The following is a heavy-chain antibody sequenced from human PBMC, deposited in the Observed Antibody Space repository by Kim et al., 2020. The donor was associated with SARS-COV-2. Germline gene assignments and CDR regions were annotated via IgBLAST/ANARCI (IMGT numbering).Heavy chain of an antibody. J-gene: IGHJ4*02. CDR2: GRGGSP. V-gene: IGHV3-23*01. Sequence: GRGGSPSYADSAKGRFTISRDNSNNTLCLQMNSLRAEDTAVYYCAKRLDYWGQGTLVTVSS. CDR3: AKRLDY.